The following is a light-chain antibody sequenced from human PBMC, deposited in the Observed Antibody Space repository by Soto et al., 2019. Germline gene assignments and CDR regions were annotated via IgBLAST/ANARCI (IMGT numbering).Light chain of an antibody. Sequence: DIQMTQSPSTLSASVGDRVTITCRASQSISSWLAWYQQKPGKAPKLLMYKASSLESGVPSRFSGSRSGTEFTLTISSLQSDDFATYYCQSGYTFGQGTKLEIK. V-gene: IGKV1-5*03. CDR1: QSISSW. J-gene: IGKJ2*01. CDR2: KAS. CDR3: QSGYT.